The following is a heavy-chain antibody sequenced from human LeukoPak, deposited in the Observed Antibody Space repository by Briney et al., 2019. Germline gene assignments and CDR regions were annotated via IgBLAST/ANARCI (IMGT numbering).Heavy chain of an antibody. CDR3: ARVYLKRDYYDSSAYFSFDY. CDR1: GFIFSNYV. J-gene: IGHJ4*02. Sequence: GGSLRLSCAASGFIFSNYVMNWVRQAPGKGLEWVAAIRGSDGNTYYSDSVKGRFTISRDNSKNTLYLQMNSLRAEDTAVYYCARVYLKRDYYDSSAYFSFDYWGQGTLVTVSS. CDR2: IRGSDGNT. D-gene: IGHD3-22*01. V-gene: IGHV3-23*01.